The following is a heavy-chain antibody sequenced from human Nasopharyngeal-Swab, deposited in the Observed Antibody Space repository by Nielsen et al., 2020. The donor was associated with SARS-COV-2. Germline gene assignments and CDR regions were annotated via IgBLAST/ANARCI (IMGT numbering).Heavy chain of an antibody. CDR3: ARDRRWFGESDDAFEI. D-gene: IGHD3-10*01. Sequence: SETLSLTCTVSGGSISSYYWSWIRQPAGKGLEWIGRIYTSGSTNYNPSLKSRVTMSVDTSKNQFSLKLSSVTAADTAVYYCARDRRWFGESDDAFEIWGQGTMVTVSS. J-gene: IGHJ3*02. V-gene: IGHV4-4*07. CDR2: IYTSGST. CDR1: GGSISSYY.